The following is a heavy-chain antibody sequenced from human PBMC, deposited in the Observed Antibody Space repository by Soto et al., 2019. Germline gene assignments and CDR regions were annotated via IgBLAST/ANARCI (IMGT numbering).Heavy chain of an antibody. CDR2: ISGESAYI. CDR3: TRSPRSITGRPKGGAKNDY. Sequence: GGSLRLSCAASGFTFSPYTMTWVRQAPGKGLEWVASISGESAYIYHADSVKGRFTVSRDNAENSLYLQMSSLRAEDTAIYYCTRSPRSITGRPKGGAKNDYWGQGTLVTVSS. D-gene: IGHD1-20*01. J-gene: IGHJ4*02. CDR1: GFTFSPYT. V-gene: IGHV3-21*01.